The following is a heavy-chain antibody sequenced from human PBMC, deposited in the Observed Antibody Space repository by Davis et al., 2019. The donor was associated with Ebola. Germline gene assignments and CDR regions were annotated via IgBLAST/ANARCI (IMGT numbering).Heavy chain of an antibody. CDR2: ISAYNGNT. J-gene: IGHJ4*02. Sequence: AASVKVSCKASGYTFTSYGISWVRQAPGQGLEWMGWISAYNGNTNYAQKLQGRVTMITDTSTSTAYMELRSLRSDDTAVFYCARASFGYNSGWYADYWGPGSLVTVSS. CDR1: GYTFTSYG. CDR3: ARASFGYNSGWYADY. D-gene: IGHD6-19*01. V-gene: IGHV1-18*01.